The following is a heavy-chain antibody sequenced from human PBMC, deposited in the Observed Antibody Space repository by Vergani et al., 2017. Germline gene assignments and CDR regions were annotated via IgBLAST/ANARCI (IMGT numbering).Heavy chain of an antibody. D-gene: IGHD3-10*01. CDR3: ARDMLSMVRGKYGMDV. J-gene: IGHJ6*02. CDR1: GGSISSYY. V-gene: IGHV4-59*01. CDR2: IYYSGST. Sequence: QVQLQESCPGLVKPSETLSITCTVSGGSISSYYWSWIRQPPGKGLEWIGYIYYSGSTNYNPSLKSRVTISVDTSKNQFSLKLSSVTAAETAVYYCARDMLSMVRGKYGMDVWGQGTTVTVSS.